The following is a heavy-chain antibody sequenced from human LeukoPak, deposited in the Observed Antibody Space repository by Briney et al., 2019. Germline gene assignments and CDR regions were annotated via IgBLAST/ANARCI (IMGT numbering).Heavy chain of an antibody. D-gene: IGHD1-26*01. CDR3: ATFSGSYLVVDY. CDR1: GYTLTELS. Sequence: ASVKVSCKVSGYTLTELSMHWVRQAPGKGLEWMGGFDPEDGETIYAQKFQGRVTMAEDTSTDTAYMELSSLRSEDTAVYYCATFSGSYLVVDYWGQGTLVTVSS. V-gene: IGHV1-24*01. CDR2: FDPEDGET. J-gene: IGHJ4*02.